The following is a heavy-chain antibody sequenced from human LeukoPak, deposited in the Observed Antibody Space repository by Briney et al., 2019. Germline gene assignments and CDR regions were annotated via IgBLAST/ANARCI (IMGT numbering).Heavy chain of an antibody. CDR2: FDPEDGET. CDR1: GYTLTELS. J-gene: IGHJ4*02. V-gene: IGHV1-24*01. CDR3: ATGVLELQRLPRNDY. D-gene: IGHD1-7*01. Sequence: ASVKVSCKVSGYTLTELSMHWVRQAPGKGLEWVGGFDPEDGETIYAQKFQGRVTMTEDTSTDTAYMELSSLRSEDTAVYYCATGVLELQRLPRNDYWGQGTLVTVSS.